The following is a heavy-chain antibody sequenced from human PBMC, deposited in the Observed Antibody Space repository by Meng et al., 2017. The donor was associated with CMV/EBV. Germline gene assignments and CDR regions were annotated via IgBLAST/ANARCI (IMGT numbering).Heavy chain of an antibody. J-gene: IGHJ6*02. V-gene: IGHV3-49*04. CDR3: TQPGSGSYYNPYYYYGMDV. Sequence: GGSLRLSCTASGFTFGDYAMSWVRQAPGKGLEWVGFIRSKAYGGTTEYAASVKGRFTTSRDDSKSIAYLQMNSLKTEDAAVYYCTQPGSGSYYNPYYYYGMDVWGQGTTVTVSS. CDR2: IRSKAYGGTT. CDR1: GFTFGDYA. D-gene: IGHD3-10*01.